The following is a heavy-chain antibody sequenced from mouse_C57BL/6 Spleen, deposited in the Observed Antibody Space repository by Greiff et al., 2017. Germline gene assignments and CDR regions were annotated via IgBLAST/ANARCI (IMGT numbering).Heavy chain of an antibody. D-gene: IGHD1-1*01. CDR3: ARRYYGSSYDWFAY. Sequence: QVTLKVSGAELMKPGASVKLSCKATGYTFTGYWIEWVKQRPGHGLEWIGEILPGSGSTNYNEKFKGKATFTADTSSNTAYMQLSSLTTEDSAIYYCARRYYGSSYDWFAYWGQGTLVTVSA. CDR1: GYTFTGYW. J-gene: IGHJ3*01. V-gene: IGHV1-9*01. CDR2: ILPGSGST.